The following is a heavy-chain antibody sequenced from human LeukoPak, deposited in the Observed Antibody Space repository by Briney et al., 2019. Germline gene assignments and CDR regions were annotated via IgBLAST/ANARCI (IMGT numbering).Heavy chain of an antibody. CDR1: GGSISSYY. Sequence: SETLSLTCTVSGGSISSYYWSWIRQPPGKGLEWIGYIYYSGSTNYNPSLKSRVTISVDTSKNQFSLKLSSVTAEDTALYYCAKDSRTGDEPTFDYWGQGTLVTVSS. CDR2: IYYSGST. D-gene: IGHD7-27*01. J-gene: IGHJ4*02. CDR3: AKDSRTGDEPTFDY. V-gene: IGHV4-59*01.